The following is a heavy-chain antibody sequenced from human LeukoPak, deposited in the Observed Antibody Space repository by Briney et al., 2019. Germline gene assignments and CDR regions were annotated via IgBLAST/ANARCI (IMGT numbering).Heavy chain of an antibody. CDR1: GYTFTSYA. D-gene: IGHD3-10*01. CDR2: INAGNGNT. Sequence: GASVKVSCKASGYTFTSYAMHWVRQAPGQRLEWMGWINAGNGNTKYSQKFQGRVTITRDTSASTAYMELSSLRSEDTAVYYCARDTMVRGVTVQDYYYGMDVWGQGTTVTVSS. J-gene: IGHJ6*02. V-gene: IGHV1-3*01. CDR3: ARDTMVRGVTVQDYYYGMDV.